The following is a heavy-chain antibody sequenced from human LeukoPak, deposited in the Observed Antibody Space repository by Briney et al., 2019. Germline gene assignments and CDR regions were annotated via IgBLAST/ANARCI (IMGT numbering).Heavy chain of an antibody. J-gene: IGHJ6*02. V-gene: IGHV4-34*01. CDR3: ARDSPPPQYSSSWPSPTYYYYYGMDV. D-gene: IGHD6-13*01. Sequence: SETLSLTCAVYGGSFSGYYWSWIRQPPGKGLEWIGEINHSGSTNYNPSLKSRVTISVDTSKNQFSLKLSSVTAADTAVYYCARDSPPPQYSSSWPSPTYYYYYGMDVWGQGTTVTVSS. CDR2: INHSGST. CDR1: GGSFSGYY.